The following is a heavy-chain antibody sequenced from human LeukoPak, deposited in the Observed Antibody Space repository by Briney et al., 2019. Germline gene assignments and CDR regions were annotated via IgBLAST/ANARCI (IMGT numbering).Heavy chain of an antibody. CDR2: INYSGTT. D-gene: IGHD1-1*01. Sequence: SETLSLTCTVSSGSFSSSSYFCGWIRQPPGMGLEWIATINYSGTTYYNPSLKSRVTTSVDTSNNQFSLKLSSVTAADKAVYYCGRLRGGVQLWGDWGQGALVTVSS. CDR3: GRLRGGVQLWGD. V-gene: IGHV4-39*01. CDR1: SGSFSSSSYF. J-gene: IGHJ4*01.